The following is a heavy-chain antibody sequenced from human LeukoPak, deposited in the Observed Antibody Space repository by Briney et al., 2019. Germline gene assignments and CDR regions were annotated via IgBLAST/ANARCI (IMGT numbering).Heavy chain of an antibody. J-gene: IGHJ6*03. V-gene: IGHV4-59*01. Sequence: SETLSLTCTVSGGSISSYYWSWIRQPPGKGLEWIGYIYYSGSTNYNPSLKSRVTISVDTSKNQFSLKLSSVTAADTAVYYCARAGGYSSGWGRYYYMDVWGKGTTVTVSS. CDR1: GGSISSYY. CDR2: IYYSGST. CDR3: ARAGGYSSGWGRYYYMDV. D-gene: IGHD6-19*01.